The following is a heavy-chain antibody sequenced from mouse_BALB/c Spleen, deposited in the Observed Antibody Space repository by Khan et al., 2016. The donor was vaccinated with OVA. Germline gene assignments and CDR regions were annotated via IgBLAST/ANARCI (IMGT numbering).Heavy chain of an antibody. CDR1: GFSLSRYN. Sequence: QVQLKQSGPGLVAPSQSLSITCTVSGFSLSRYNIHWVRQTPGKGLEWLGMIWGGGGTDYNSTLKSRLSIRKDNSKSQVFLKMNSLQTDDTAMYYCARAYYRYDGYYAMDYWGQGTPGTVSS. CDR2: IWGGGGT. J-gene: IGHJ4*01. V-gene: IGHV2-6-4*01. CDR3: ARAYYRYDGYYAMDY. D-gene: IGHD2-14*01.